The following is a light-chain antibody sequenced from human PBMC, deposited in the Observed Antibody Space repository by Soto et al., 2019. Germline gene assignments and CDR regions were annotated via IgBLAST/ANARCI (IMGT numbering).Light chain of an antibody. CDR1: QSVTNSF. J-gene: IGKJ1*01. CDR2: GAS. V-gene: IGKV3-20*01. Sequence: IVLAQSPGTLSLSPGERATLSCRASQSVTNSFLAWYQQKPGQAARLLIYGASRRATGIPDRFTGSGSGTDFTLTISRLEPEDFAVYYCQQYVSSPWAFGQGTKVEI. CDR3: QQYVSSPWA.